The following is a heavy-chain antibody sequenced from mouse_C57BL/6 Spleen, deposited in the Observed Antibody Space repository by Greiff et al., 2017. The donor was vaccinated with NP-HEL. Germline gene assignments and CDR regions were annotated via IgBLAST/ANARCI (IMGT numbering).Heavy chain of an antibody. J-gene: IGHJ4*01. CDR2: IRNKANGYTT. CDR1: GFTFTDYY. D-gene: IGHD6-1*01. CDR3: ARYRQYYAMDY. V-gene: IGHV7-3*01. Sequence: VQLKESGGGLVQPGGSLSLSCAASGFTFTDYYMSWVRQPPGKALEWLGFIRNKANGYTTEYSASVKGRFTISRDNSQSILYLQMNALRAEDSATYYCARYRQYYAMDYWGQGTSVTVSS.